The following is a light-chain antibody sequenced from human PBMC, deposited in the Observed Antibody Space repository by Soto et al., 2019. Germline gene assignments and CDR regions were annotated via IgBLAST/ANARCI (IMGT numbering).Light chain of an antibody. Sequence: EIVLTQSPGTLSLSPGERATLSCRASQSASSSYLAWYQQKPGQAPRLLIYGASSRATGIPDRFSGSGSGTDFTLTISRQEPEDFAVYYCHQYGSSPSYTFGQGTKLEIK. CDR1: QSASSSY. CDR2: GAS. V-gene: IGKV3-20*01. J-gene: IGKJ2*01. CDR3: HQYGSSPSYT.